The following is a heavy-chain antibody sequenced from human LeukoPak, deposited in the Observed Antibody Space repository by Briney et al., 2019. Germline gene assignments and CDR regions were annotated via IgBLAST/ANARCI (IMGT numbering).Heavy chain of an antibody. V-gene: IGHV4-39*01. CDR3: ARHRYFFGSGSYEVDWFDP. J-gene: IGHJ5*02. CDR2: IYYSGRT. CDR1: GGSISSISHY. Sequence: PSETLSLTCTVSGGSISSISHYWGWIRQPPGKGLEWIGSIYYSGRTNYNPSLKSRVTISADTSKNQFSLKLTSVTAADTAVYYCARHRYFFGSGSYEVDWFDPWGQGTLANVSS. D-gene: IGHD3-10*01.